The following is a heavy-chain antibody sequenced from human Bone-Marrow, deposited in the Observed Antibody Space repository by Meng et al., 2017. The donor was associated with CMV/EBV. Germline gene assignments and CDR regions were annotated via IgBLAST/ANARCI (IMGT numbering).Heavy chain of an antibody. CDR2: IKQDGSQK. Sequence: GESLKISCAASGFGFGPYWMTWVRQAPGKGLEWVANIKQDGSQKYYVDSVKGRFTISRDNAKNSLYLHMNSLRVEDTAVYYCARDPPDSSGYFDYWGQGTLVTVSS. CDR1: GFGFGPYW. V-gene: IGHV3-7*01. CDR3: ARDPPDSSGYFDY. D-gene: IGHD3-22*01. J-gene: IGHJ4*02.